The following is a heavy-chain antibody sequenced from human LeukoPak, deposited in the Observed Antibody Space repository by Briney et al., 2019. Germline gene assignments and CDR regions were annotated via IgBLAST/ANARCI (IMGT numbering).Heavy chain of an antibody. D-gene: IGHD1-7*01. CDR1: GFTFSDYT. CDR3: ARDDNWNSYNWFDP. J-gene: IGHJ5*02. CDR2: ISSTSSYI. Sequence: GSLRLSCAASGFTFSDYTMDWVRQAPGKGLEWVSSISSTSSYIYYADSVKGRFTISRDNAKNSLYLQMNRLRAEDTAVYYCARDDNWNSYNWFDPWGQGTLVTVSS. V-gene: IGHV3-21*01.